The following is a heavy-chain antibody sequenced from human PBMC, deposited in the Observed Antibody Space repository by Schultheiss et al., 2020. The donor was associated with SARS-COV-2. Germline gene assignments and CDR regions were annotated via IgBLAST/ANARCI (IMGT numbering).Heavy chain of an antibody. V-gene: IGHV4-4*07. CDR1: GDSINNYY. CDR3: AGGIAVDDY. J-gene: IGHJ4*02. Sequence: SETLSLTCSVSGDSINNYYWNWIRQPAGKRLEWIGYIYNSGSSNNNPSLKSRVTLSLDTSKKQLSLKLSSVTAADTAVYYCAGGIAVDDYWGQGTLVTVSS. D-gene: IGHD6-19*01. CDR2: IYNSGSS.